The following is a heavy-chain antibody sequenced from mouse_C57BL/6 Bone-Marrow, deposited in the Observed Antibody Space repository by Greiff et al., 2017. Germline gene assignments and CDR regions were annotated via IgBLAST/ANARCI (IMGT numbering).Heavy chain of an antibody. CDR3: ARSGYGSSSDY. V-gene: IGHV1-39*01. J-gene: IGHJ2*01. D-gene: IGHD1-1*01. CDR2: INPNYGTT. CDR1: GYSFTDYN. Sequence: EVKLVESGPELVKPGASVKISCKASGYSFTDYNMNWVKQSNGKSLEWIGVINPNYGTTSYNQKFKGKATLTVDQSSSTAYMQLNSLTSEDAAVYYGARSGYGSSSDYWGQGTTLTVSS.